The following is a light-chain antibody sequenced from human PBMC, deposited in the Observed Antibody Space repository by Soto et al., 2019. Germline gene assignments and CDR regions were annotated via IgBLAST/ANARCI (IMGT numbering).Light chain of an antibody. Sequence: DIQMTQSPSSLSPSVGDRLTITCRASQSISSYLNWYQHKPAKAXKLLIYAASSLQSGVPSRFSGSGSGTDFTLTISSLQTEDFANYDGQQSYRTPRITFGQGTRLEIK. V-gene: IGKV1-39*01. CDR1: QSISSY. CDR2: AAS. CDR3: QQSYRTPRIT. J-gene: IGKJ5*01.